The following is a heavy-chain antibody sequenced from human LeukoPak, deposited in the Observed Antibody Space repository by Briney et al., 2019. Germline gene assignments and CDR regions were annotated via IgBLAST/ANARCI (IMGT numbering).Heavy chain of an antibody. CDR3: ARATMITFGGVTYYYYYMDV. J-gene: IGHJ6*03. CDR2: INHSGST. Sequence: SETLSLTCAVYGGSFSGYYWSWIRQPPGKGLEWTGEINHSGSTNYNPSLKSRVTISVDTSKNQFSLKLSSVTAADTAVYYCARATMITFGGVTYYYYYMDVWGKGTTVTVSS. CDR1: GGSFSGYY. V-gene: IGHV4-34*01. D-gene: IGHD3-16*01.